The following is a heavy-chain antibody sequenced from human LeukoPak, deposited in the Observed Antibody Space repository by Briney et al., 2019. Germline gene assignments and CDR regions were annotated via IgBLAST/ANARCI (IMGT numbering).Heavy chain of an antibody. CDR2: ISDSGGST. CDR3: TRGRWGFDY. CDR1: GFTFSNYA. D-gene: IGHD7-27*01. Sequence: PGGSLRLSCIVSGFTFSNYAMTWVRQAPGKGLEWVSGISDSGGSTYYADSVKGRFTISRDSSKNTLSLQMNSLRAEDTAVYYCTRGRWGFDYWGQGTLVTVSS. V-gene: IGHV3-23*01. J-gene: IGHJ4*02.